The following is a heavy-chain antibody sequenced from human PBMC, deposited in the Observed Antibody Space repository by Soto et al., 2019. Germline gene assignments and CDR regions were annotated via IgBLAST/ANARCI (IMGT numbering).Heavy chain of an antibody. CDR1: GFTFSSYG. D-gene: IGHD3-22*01. Sequence: QAQLVESGGGVVQPGRPLSLSCTASGFTFSSYGMHWVRQTPGMGLEWVAHISYDGINEHYTDSVKGRFTISRDNSKNTVYLQMNSLRTEDTALYYCAKDTYYHDSSGYYVFDHWGQGTLATVSS. CDR3: AKDTYYHDSSGYYVFDH. CDR2: ISYDGINE. V-gene: IGHV3-30*18. J-gene: IGHJ4*02.